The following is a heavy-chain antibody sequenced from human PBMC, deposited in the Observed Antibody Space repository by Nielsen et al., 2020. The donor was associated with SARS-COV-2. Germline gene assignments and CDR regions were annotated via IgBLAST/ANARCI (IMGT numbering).Heavy chain of an antibody. CDR2: INREGYTR. J-gene: IGHJ1*01. CDR1: GFTFADSW. D-gene: IGHD6-19*01. V-gene: IGHV3-74*01. Sequence: GGSLRLSCAASGFTFADSWMHWVRQAPGKGLEWISRINREGYTRDYADSVKGRFTISRDKSKNTLYVLMNSLRAEDTAIYYCAKMSPPGIAVGTAEYFQHWGQGTLVTVSS. CDR3: AKMSPPGIAVGTAEYFQH.